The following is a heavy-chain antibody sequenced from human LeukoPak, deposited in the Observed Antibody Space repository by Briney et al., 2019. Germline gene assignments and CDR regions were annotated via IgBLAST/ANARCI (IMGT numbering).Heavy chain of an antibody. D-gene: IGHD3-16*01. V-gene: IGHV1-69*01. CDR2: IIPIFGTA. CDR1: GGTFSSYA. J-gene: IGHJ4*02. CDR3: ARAAGAFNRELDY. Sequence: SVKVSCKASGGTFSSYAISWVRQAPGQGLEWMGGIIPIFGTANYAQKFQGRVTITADESTSTAYMELSSLRSEDTAVYYCARAAGAFNRELDYWGQGTLVTVSS.